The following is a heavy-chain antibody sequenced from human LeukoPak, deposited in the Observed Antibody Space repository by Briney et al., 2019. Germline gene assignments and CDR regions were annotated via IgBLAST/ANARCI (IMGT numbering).Heavy chain of an antibody. Sequence: ASVKVSCKASGYTFTGYYIHWVRQAPGQGLEWVGWINPNSGGTNSAQKFQVRVTMTRDTSISTAYMELSRLRSDDTAVYYCARGPLGSGGSRRLDYWGQGTLVTVSS. CDR1: GYTFTGYY. J-gene: IGHJ4*02. V-gene: IGHV1-2*02. D-gene: IGHD2-15*01. CDR2: INPNSGGT. CDR3: ARGPLGSGGSRRLDY.